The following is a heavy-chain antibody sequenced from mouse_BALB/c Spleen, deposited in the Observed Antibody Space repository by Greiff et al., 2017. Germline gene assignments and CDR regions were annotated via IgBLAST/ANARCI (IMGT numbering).Heavy chain of an antibody. J-gene: IGHJ3*01. D-gene: IGHD1-1*01. Sequence: EVQRVESGGGLVQPGGSLKLSCAASGFTFSSYGMSWVRQTPDKRLELVATINSNGGSTYYPDSVKGRFTISRDNAKNTLYLQMSSLKSEDTAMYYCAREGLITTAPWFAYWGQGTLVTVSA. V-gene: IGHV5-6-3*01. CDR1: GFTFSSYG. CDR2: INSNGGST. CDR3: AREGLITTAPWFAY.